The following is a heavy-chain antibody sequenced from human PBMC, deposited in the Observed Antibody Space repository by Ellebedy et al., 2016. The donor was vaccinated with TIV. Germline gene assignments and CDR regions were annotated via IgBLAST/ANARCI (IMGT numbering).Heavy chain of an antibody. CDR2: TKQDVSEK. J-gene: IGHJ4*02. D-gene: IGHD7-27*01. Sequence: GESLKISCAASGFTFSTYWMGWVRQAAGKGLEWVANTKQDVSEKYYVDSVMGRFTISRDNAKNSLYLQMNSLRAEDTAVYYCARVGNWDLDYWGQGTLVTVSS. CDR3: ARVGNWDLDY. CDR1: GFTFSTYW. V-gene: IGHV3-7*01.